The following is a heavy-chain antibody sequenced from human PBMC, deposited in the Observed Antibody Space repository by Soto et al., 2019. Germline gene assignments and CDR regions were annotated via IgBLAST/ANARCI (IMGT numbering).Heavy chain of an antibody. Sequence: LRLSCAASGFTFSRYAMSWVRQAPGKGLEWVSAISGSGDDTYYADSVKGRFTISRDNSKNTLYLQMNSLRAEDTAVYYCAKDRAGNLYFDSWGQGPLVTVSS. CDR1: GFTFSRYA. CDR2: ISGSGDDT. V-gene: IGHV3-23*01. J-gene: IGHJ4*02. CDR3: AKDRAGNLYFDS.